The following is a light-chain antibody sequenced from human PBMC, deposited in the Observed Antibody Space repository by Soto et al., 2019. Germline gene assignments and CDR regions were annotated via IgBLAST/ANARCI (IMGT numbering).Light chain of an antibody. CDR1: QSVSSN. J-gene: IGKJ1*01. CDR2: GAS. V-gene: IGKV3D-15*01. CDR3: QPYNNWPPGT. Sequence: IVMTQSPATLSVSPGERATLACRASQSVSSNLAWYQHKRGQPPRLLIYGASSRATGIPARFSGVGSGTEFTLTISSLQSEDFAVYYCQPYNNWPPGTFGQGTNVEIK.